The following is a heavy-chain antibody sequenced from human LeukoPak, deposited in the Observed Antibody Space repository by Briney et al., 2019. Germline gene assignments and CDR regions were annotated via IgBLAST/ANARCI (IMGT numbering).Heavy chain of an antibody. D-gene: IGHD2-15*01. J-gene: IGHJ4*02. Sequence: SVKVSCKASGYTFKSYAISWVRQAPGQGLEWMGGIIPIFGTANYAQKFQGRVTITADESTTTAYMELSSLRSDDTAVYYCARGSGYCSAGSCYSNFDSWGQGTLVTVSS. V-gene: IGHV1-69*13. CDR3: ARGSGYCSAGSCYSNFDS. CDR1: GYTFKSYA. CDR2: IIPIFGTA.